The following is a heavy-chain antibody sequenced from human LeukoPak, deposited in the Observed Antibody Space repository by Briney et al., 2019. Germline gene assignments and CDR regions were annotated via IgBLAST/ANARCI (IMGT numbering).Heavy chain of an antibody. CDR2: IIPILGIA. Sequence: ASVKVSCKASGGTFSSYAISWVRQAPGQGLEWMGRIIPILGIANYAQKFQGRVTITADKSTSTAYMEVSSLRPDDTAVYYCARGQWLREYDYWGQGTLVTVSS. CDR1: GGTFSSYA. V-gene: IGHV1-69*04. D-gene: IGHD6-19*01. J-gene: IGHJ4*02. CDR3: ARGQWLREYDY.